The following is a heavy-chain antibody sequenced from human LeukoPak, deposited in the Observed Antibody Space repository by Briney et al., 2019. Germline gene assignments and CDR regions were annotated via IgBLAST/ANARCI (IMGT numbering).Heavy chain of an antibody. D-gene: IGHD2-15*01. CDR1: GDSVSSNSAA. J-gene: IGHJ4*02. V-gene: IGHV6-1*01. CDR3: ARGDIVVLVAAFDY. CDR2: IYYRSKWYN. Sequence: SQTLSLTCAISGDSVSSNSAAWNWIRQSPSRGLEWLGRIYYRSKWYNDYAVSVKSRITINPDTSKNQFSLQLNSVTAEETAVYYCARGDIVVLVAAFDYWGQGTLVTVSS.